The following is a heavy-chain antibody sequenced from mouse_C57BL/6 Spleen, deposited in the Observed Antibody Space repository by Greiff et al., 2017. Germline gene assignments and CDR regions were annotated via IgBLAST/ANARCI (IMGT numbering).Heavy chain of an antibody. D-gene: IGHD1-1*01. V-gene: IGHV1-15*01. CDR3: TIYYGSSHFDY. J-gene: IGHJ2*01. Sequence: QVQLQQSGAELVRPGASVTLSCKASGYTFTDYEMHWVKQTPVHGLEWIGAIDPETGGTAYNQKFKGKAILTADKSSSTAYMELRSLTSEDSAVXYCTIYYGSSHFDYWGQGTTLTVSS. CDR2: IDPETGGT. CDR1: GYTFTDYE.